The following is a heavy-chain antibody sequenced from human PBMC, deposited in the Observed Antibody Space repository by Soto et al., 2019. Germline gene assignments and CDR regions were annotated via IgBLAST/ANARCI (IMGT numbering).Heavy chain of an antibody. V-gene: IGHV4-61*01. Sequence: PSETLSLTCTVSGGSVSSGSYYWSWIRQPPGKGLEWIGYIYYSGSTSYNPSLKSRVTISVDTSKNQFSLKLSSVTAADTAVYYCARGYCSGGSCYIDIWGQGTMVTVSS. CDR2: IYYSGST. J-gene: IGHJ3*02. CDR3: ARGYCSGGSCYIDI. D-gene: IGHD2-15*01. CDR1: GGSVSSGSYY.